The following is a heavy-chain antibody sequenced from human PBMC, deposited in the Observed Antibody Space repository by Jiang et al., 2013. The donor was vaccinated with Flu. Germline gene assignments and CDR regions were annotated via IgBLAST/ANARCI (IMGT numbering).Heavy chain of an antibody. CDR2: INAGNGNT. J-gene: IGHJ3*02. Sequence: EWMGWINAGNGNTKYSQKFQGRVTITRDTSASTAYMELGSLRSEDTAVYYCARAVDPLTPHDAFDIWGQGTMVTVSS. CDR3: ARAVDPLTPHDAFDI. D-gene: IGHD5-12*01. V-gene: IGHV1-3*01.